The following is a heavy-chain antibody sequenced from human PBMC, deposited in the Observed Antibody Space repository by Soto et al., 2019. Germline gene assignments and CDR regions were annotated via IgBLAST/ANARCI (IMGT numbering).Heavy chain of an antibody. CDR2: ISGSGGST. V-gene: IGHV3-23*01. Sequence: PGGSLRLSCAASGLTFSSYAMSWVRQAPGKGRGWVSAISGSGGSTYYADCVKGRFTISRDNCKNTLYLQMNSLRAEDSAVSSCSNVRVQRWLPTLRWVFDYWGQGTLVTVSS. CDR1: GLTFSSYA. D-gene: IGHD3-10*01. J-gene: IGHJ4*02. CDR3: SNVRVQRWLPTLRWVFDY.